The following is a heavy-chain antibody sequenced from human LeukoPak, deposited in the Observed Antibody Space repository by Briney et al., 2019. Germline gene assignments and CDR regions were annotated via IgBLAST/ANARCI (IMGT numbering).Heavy chain of an antibody. CDR1: GFTFSSYW. V-gene: IGHV3-7*01. Sequence: PGGSLRLSCAASGFTFSSYWMSWVRQAPGKGLEWVANIKQDGSEKYYVDSVKGRFTISRDNAKDSLYLQMNSLRAEDTAVYYCAREHNDFWSGYFDYWGQGTLVTVSS. J-gene: IGHJ4*02. CDR2: IKQDGSEK. CDR3: AREHNDFWSGYFDY. D-gene: IGHD3-3*01.